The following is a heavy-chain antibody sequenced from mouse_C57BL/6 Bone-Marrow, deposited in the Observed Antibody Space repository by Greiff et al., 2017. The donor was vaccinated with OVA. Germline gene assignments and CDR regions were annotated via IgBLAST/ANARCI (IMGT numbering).Heavy chain of an antibody. V-gene: IGHV2-5*01. Sequence: QVQLQQSGPGLVQPSQSLSITCTVSGFSLTSYGVHWVRQSPGKGLEWLGVIWRGGSTDYNAAFMSRLSITKDNSKSQVFFKMNSLQADDTAIYYCAKRKGGSSYWYFDVWGTGTTVTVSS. CDR1: GFSLTSYG. J-gene: IGHJ1*03. D-gene: IGHD1-1*01. CDR3: AKRKGGSSYWYFDV. CDR2: IWRGGST.